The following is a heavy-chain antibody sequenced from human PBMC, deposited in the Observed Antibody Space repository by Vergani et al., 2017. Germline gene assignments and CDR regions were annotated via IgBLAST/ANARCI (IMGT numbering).Heavy chain of an antibody. CDR3: VREGSYCGSTTCRNPSYVYYYHMDV. D-gene: IGHD2-21*01. Sequence: QVQLVESGGGVVQPGRSLRLSCTSSGFTFSTYAMPWVRQAPGTGLEWVAIIYYDGSKKYYADSVNGRFTISRDNSRNTLDLLMSSLRAEDTAIYYCVREGSYCGSTTCRNPSYVYYYHMDVWGEGTTVTVSS. V-gene: IGHV3-33*01. J-gene: IGHJ6*03. CDR1: GFTFSTYA. CDR2: IYYDGSKK.